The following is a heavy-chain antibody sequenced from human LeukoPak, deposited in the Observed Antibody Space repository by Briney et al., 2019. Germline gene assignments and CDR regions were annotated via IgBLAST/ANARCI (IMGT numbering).Heavy chain of an antibody. CDR1: GSGYSISGGFY. CDR2: IYHSGST. Sequence: PSETLSLTCTVSGSGYSISGGFYWGWIRQPPGKGLEWIGSIYHSGSTYYNPSLKSRATISVDTSKNQFSLELKFVTAADTAVYYCAGQFDSSGSYFYWGQGTLVTVSS. D-gene: IGHD3-22*01. V-gene: IGHV4-38-2*02. CDR3: AGQFDSSGSYFY. J-gene: IGHJ4*02.